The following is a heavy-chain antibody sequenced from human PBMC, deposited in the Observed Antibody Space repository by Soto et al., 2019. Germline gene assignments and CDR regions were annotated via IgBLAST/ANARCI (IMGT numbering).Heavy chain of an antibody. J-gene: IGHJ4*02. D-gene: IGHD4-17*01. V-gene: IGHV4-30-4*01. Sequence: SETLSLTCTVSGGSISSGDYYWSWIRQPPGKGRGWIGYIYYSGSTYYNPSLKSRVTISVDTSKKQFSLKLSSVTAADTAVYYCARSPDYGEPLGYFDYWGQGTLVTVSS. CDR2: IYYSGST. CDR3: ARSPDYGEPLGYFDY. CDR1: GGSISSGDYY.